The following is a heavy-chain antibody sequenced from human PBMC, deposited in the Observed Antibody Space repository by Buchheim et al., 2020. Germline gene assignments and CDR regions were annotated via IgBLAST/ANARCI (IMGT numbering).Heavy chain of an antibody. CDR2: ISYDGSNK. D-gene: IGHD2-2*01. J-gene: IGHJ6*02. Sequence: QVQLVESGGGVVQPGRSLRLSCAASGFTFSSYGMHWVRQAPGKGLEWVAVISYDGSNKYYADSVKGRFTISRDNSKNTLYLQMNSLRAEDTAVYYCAKDSSPGIVVVEHMDVWGQGTT. V-gene: IGHV3-30*18. CDR1: GFTFSSYG. CDR3: AKDSSPGIVVVEHMDV.